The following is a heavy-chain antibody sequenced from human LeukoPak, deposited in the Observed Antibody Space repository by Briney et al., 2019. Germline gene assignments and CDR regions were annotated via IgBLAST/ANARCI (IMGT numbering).Heavy chain of an antibody. V-gene: IGHV3-9*01. J-gene: IGHJ6*03. CDR2: ISWNSGSI. Sequence: GGSLRLSCAASGFTFDDYAMHWVRQAPGKGLEWVSGISWNSGSIGYADSVKGRFTISRDKAKNSLYLQMNSLRAEDTALYYCAKDRAYYYYYMDVWGKGTTVTVSS. CDR3: AKDRAYYYYYMDV. CDR1: GFTFDDYA.